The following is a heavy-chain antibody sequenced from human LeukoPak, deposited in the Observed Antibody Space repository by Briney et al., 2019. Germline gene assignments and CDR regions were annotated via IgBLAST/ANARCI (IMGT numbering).Heavy chain of an antibody. J-gene: IGHJ4*02. CDR3: ARDGGRYGDSSGYSD. CDR2: INSDGSSK. Sequence: GESLRLSCAASGFTFSSYCWHWIRQPPGKGLVWISRINSDGSSKSYADSVKGRFTISRDNAKNTLYLQMNSLRAEDTAVYYCARDGGRYGDSSGYSDWGQGTLVTVSS. CDR1: GFTFSSYC. V-gene: IGHV3-74*01. D-gene: IGHD3-22*01.